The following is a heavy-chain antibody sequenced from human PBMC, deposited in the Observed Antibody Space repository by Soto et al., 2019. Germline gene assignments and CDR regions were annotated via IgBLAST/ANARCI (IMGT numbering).Heavy chain of an antibody. Sequence: HPGGSLRLSCAASGFTFSRDGISWVRRAPGKGLEWVSLITDNGGSTYYADSVKGRFTISRDNTKNTLFLQMNSLRAEDTAVYYCAKERATTTAFDYWGQGALVTVSS. CDR3: AKERATTTAFDY. CDR1: GFTFSRDG. D-gene: IGHD4-17*01. V-gene: IGHV3-23*01. CDR2: ITDNGGST. J-gene: IGHJ4*02.